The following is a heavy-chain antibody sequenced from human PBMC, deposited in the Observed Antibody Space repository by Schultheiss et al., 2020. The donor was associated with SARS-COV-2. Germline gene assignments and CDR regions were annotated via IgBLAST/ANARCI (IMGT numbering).Heavy chain of an antibody. Sequence: GESLKISCAASGFTFSSYTIHWVRQAPGKGLEWVAVILYDGGNKYYANSVKGRFTISRDNSRTTLYLQMNSLRAEDTAVYYCARDLHDILTGFVYWGQGTLVTVSS. J-gene: IGHJ4*02. CDR3: ARDLHDILTGFVY. D-gene: IGHD3-9*01. V-gene: IGHV3-30*01. CDR1: GFTFSSYT. CDR2: ILYDGGNK.